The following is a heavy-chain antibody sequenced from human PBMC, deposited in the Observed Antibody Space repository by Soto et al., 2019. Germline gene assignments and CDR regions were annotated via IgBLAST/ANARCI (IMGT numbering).Heavy chain of an antibody. J-gene: IGHJ4*02. CDR1: GFTFNTYA. V-gene: IGHV3-30*10. D-gene: IGHD1-26*01. Sequence: QVHLVESGGGVVHTGRSLRLSCAASGFTFNTYAMHWVRQAPGKGLEWVAVISYDGFNKYYTDSVKGRFTISRDNSKNTLYLQMNSLKPEDSAVYYCAGVEDEGGSYYDWGQGTVVTVSS. CDR3: AGVEDEGGSYYD. CDR2: ISYDGFNK.